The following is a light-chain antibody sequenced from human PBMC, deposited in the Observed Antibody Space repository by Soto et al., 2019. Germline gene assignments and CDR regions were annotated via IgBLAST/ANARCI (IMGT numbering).Light chain of an antibody. CDR3: QQYSSFPRT. V-gene: IGKV1-5*01. Sequence: DIQMTQSPSTLSASVGDRVTITCRASQTIGSWLAWYQQKPGKAPELLIYDASTLEGGVPSRFSGSGSGTELSLTITSLQPDDFATFYCQQYSSFPRTFGQGTEVEIK. CDR1: QTIGSW. CDR2: DAS. J-gene: IGKJ1*01.